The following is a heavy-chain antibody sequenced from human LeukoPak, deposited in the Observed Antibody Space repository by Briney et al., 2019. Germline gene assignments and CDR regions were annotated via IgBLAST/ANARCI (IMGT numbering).Heavy chain of an antibody. CDR3: ARGIVVVPAAITFNWFDP. CDR1: GGSISSGSYY. Sequence: PSETLSLTCTVSGGSISSGSYYWSWIRQPAGKGLEWIGRIYTSGSTNYNPSLKSRVTISVDTSKNQFSLKLSSVTAADTAVYYCARGIVVVPAAITFNWFDPWGQGTLVTVSS. CDR2: IYTSGST. D-gene: IGHD2-2*02. V-gene: IGHV4-61*02. J-gene: IGHJ5*02.